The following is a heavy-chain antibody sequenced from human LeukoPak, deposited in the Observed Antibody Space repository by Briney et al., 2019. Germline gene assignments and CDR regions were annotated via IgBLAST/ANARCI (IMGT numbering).Heavy chain of an antibody. CDR2: ISAYNGNT. CDR3: ARGKPHWLPWDYFDY. Sequence: ASAKVSCKASGYTFTSYGISWVRQAPGQGLEWMGWISAYNGNTNYAQKLQGRVTMTTDTSTSTAYMELRSLRSDDTAVYYCARGKPHWLPWDYFDYWGHGTLVTVSS. D-gene: IGHD3-9*01. V-gene: IGHV1-18*01. J-gene: IGHJ4*01. CDR1: GYTFTSYG.